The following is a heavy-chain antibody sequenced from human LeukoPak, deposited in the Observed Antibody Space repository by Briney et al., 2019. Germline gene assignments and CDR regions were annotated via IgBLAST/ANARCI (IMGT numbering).Heavy chain of an antibody. J-gene: IGHJ3*01. D-gene: IGHD6-19*01. V-gene: IGHV3-30*18. CDR3: AKDSDIAVAGSDDALDV. Sequence: GGSLRLSCAASGFTFSSYGMHWVRQTPGQGLEWVALISFDGSIEYYVDSVKGRFTISRDNSKNTLFLQMNSLRTEDTAVYYCAKDSDIAVAGSDDALDVWGQGTMVTVSS. CDR1: GFTFSSYG. CDR2: ISFDGSIE.